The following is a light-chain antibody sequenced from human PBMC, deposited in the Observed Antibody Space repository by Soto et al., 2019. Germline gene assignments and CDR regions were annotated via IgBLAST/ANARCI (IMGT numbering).Light chain of an antibody. CDR3: QQYNSYWT. Sequence: DIQMTQSPSTLSASVGDRVTITCRASQSISSWLAWYQQKPGKAPKLLIYDASSLESGVPSRFSGSGSGTEFTLTISSLQPDDFATYDCQQYNSYWTFGQGTKLDIK. CDR2: DAS. CDR1: QSISSW. J-gene: IGKJ1*01. V-gene: IGKV1-5*01.